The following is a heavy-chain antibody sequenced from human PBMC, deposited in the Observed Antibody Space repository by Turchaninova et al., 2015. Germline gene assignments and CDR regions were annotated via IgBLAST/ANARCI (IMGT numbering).Heavy chain of an antibody. CDR1: GFTFRSYG. CDR3: AKFSSSSSDFDY. D-gene: IGHD6-6*01. CDR2: ISYDGSKK. Sequence: VQLVESGGGVVQPGRSLRLSCAASGFTFRSYGMHWVRQAPGKGLEWVAVISYDGSKKYYADSVKGRFTISRDNSKNTLYLQMNSLRAEDTAVYYCAKFSSSSSDFDYWGQGTLVTVSS. V-gene: IGHV3-30*18. J-gene: IGHJ4*02.